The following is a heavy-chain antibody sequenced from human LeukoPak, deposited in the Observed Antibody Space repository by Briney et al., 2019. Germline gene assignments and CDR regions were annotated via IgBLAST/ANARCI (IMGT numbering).Heavy chain of an antibody. CDR3: ARVGGYCSCGSCNNWFDP. CDR1: GFTFDDYG. Sequence: GGSLRLSCAASGFTFDDYGMSWGRQAPGKGVEWGSGINWNGGRTVYADSVKGRFTISRDNAKNSLHLQMNSLRAEDTALHYCARVGGYCSCGSCNNWFDPWGQGTLVTVSS. J-gene: IGHJ5*02. CDR2: INWNGGRT. V-gene: IGHV3-20*04. D-gene: IGHD2-15*01.